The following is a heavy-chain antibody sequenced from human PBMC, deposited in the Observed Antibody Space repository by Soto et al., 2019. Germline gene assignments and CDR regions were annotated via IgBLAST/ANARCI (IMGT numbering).Heavy chain of an antibody. CDR3: VKDESINWYSGHFRH. D-gene: IGHD6-13*01. CDR2: INWNSGSI. J-gene: IGHJ1*01. CDR1: GFTFDDYA. Sequence: GGSLRLACAASGFTFDDYAMDWVRQVPGKGLEWVSGINWNSGSIGYGDSVKGRFATSRDNAKNSLHLQMNSLSAEDTAFYYCVKDESINWYSGHFRHWGQGTLVTVSS. V-gene: IGHV3-9*01.